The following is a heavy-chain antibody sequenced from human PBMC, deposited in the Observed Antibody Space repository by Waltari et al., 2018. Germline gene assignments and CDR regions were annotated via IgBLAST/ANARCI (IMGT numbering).Heavy chain of an antibody. D-gene: IGHD3-9*01. V-gene: IGHV3-74*01. J-gene: IGHJ4*02. CDR3: GRESTTDWYVDH. CDR2: INDDGSRT. CDR1: GFTFCSDL. Sequence: EVQMVESGGGLVQPGGSLRLSCAASGFTFCSDLMHWVRQGPGKGLVWVARINDDGSRTAYADSVKGRVTISRDNAKNILYLEMSSLTAEDTAVYYCGRESTTDWYVDHWGQGTLVTVSS.